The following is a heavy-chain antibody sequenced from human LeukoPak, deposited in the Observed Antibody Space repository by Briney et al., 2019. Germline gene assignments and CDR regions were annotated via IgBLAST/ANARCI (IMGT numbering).Heavy chain of an antibody. V-gene: IGHV3-21*01. D-gene: IGHD3-10*01. Sequence: GGSLRLSCAASGFSFSSYTMSWVRQAPGKGLEWVSSISDSSSYIYNADSVKGQFTISRDNAKNSLYLQMNSLRAEDTAVYYCAREGSGSHYNVVLDYWGQGTLVTVSS. J-gene: IGHJ4*02. CDR1: GFSFSSYT. CDR2: ISDSSSYI. CDR3: AREGSGSHYNVVLDY.